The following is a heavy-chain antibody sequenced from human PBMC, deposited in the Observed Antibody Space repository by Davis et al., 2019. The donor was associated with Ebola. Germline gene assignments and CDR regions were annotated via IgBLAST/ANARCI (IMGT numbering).Heavy chain of an antibody. CDR1: GFTFSSYA. J-gene: IGHJ6*02. V-gene: IGHV3-23*01. D-gene: IGHD3-10*01. CDR3: ARDREYYYGSGSPQGYYGMDV. Sequence: GESLKISCAASGFTFSSYAMSWVRQAPGKGLEWVSAISGSGGSTYYADSVKGRFTISRDNSKNTLYLQMNSLRAEDTAVYYCARDREYYYGSGSPQGYYGMDVWGQGTTVTVSS. CDR2: ISGSGGST.